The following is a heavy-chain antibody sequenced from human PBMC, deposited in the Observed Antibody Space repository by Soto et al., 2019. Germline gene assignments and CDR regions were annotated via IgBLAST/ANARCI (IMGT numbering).Heavy chain of an antibody. CDR3: ARSLTEGYCTITGCYTRPLYGMDV. CDR1: GYTFSGYY. Sequence: ASVKVSFKASGYTFSGYYIHWLRQAPGQGLEWMGWINPNSGGTNYAQKFQGRVTVTRDTPTSTAYMELSRLTSDDTAVYYCARSLTEGYCTITGCYTRPLYGMDVWGQGTTVTVSS. CDR2: INPNSGGT. D-gene: IGHD2-2*02. V-gene: IGHV1-2*02. J-gene: IGHJ6*02.